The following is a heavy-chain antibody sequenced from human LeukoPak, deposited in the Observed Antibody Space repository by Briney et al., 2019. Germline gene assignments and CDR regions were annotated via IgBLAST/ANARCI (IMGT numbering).Heavy chain of an antibody. CDR1: GAFPSIYY. J-gene: IGHJ4*02. CDR3: SGPKRVAGNFDY. Sequence: PSETLSLTCTLSGAFPSIYYGSWIRQPPGKGLECIGYVSYSGRTNHNPSPKSRVTISADTSKNQLSLNLTSVTSAATPVYSCSGPKRVAGNFDYWGQGTLVTVSS. CDR2: VSYSGRT. V-gene: IGHV4-59*08.